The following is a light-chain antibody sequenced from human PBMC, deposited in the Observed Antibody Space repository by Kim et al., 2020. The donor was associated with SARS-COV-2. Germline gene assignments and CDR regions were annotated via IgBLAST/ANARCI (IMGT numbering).Light chain of an antibody. CDR2: DAS. CDR1: HSIGSN. CDR3: QQYDYWPPYT. J-gene: IGKJ2*01. Sequence: RVMTQSPATLSVSPGERATLSCRASHSIGSNLAWYQHKPGQAPRLLIYDASTRATGIPARFSGSGSGTDFTLTISSLQSEDFAVYYCQQYDYWPPYTFGQGTKLEI. V-gene: IGKV3-15*01.